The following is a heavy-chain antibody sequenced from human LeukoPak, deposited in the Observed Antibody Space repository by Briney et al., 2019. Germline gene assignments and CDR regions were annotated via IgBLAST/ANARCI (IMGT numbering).Heavy chain of an antibody. D-gene: IGHD3-22*01. CDR3: ARVRDYYDSSGYYVDGYYFDY. CDR1: GGSFSGYY. V-gene: IGHV4-59*01. J-gene: IGHJ4*02. CDR2: IYYSGST. Sequence: PSETLSLTCAVYGGSFSGYYWSWIRQAPGKGLEWIGYIYYSGSTNYNPSLKSRVTISVDTSKNQFSLKLSSVTAADTAVYYCARVRDYYDSSGYYVDGYYFDYWGQGTLVTVSS.